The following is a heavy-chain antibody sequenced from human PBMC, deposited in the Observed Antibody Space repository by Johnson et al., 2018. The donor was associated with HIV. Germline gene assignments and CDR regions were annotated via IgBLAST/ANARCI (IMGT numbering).Heavy chain of an antibody. D-gene: IGHD3-22*01. CDR1: GFTFSSYA. Sequence: QVQLVESGGGLVKPGGSLRLSCAASGFTFSSYAVQWVRQAPDKGLEWVAVISSDGSKKYYADSVKGRFTISRDNSKNTPYLQMNSMRPEDTAVYYCAKDGQRGRAMIVARLGAFDIWGQGTMVTVSS. CDR3: AKDGQRGRAMIVARLGAFDI. J-gene: IGHJ3*02. V-gene: IGHV3-30-3*01. CDR2: ISSDGSKK.